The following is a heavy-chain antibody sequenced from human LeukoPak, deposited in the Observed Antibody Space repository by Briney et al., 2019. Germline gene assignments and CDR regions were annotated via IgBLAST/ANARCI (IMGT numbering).Heavy chain of an antibody. J-gene: IGHJ4*02. D-gene: IGHD4-17*01. CDR2: ISDSGGST. CDR1: GFTFSSYA. Sequence: GGSLRLSCAASGFTFSSYAMSWVRQAPGKGLEWVSAISDSGGSTYYADSVKGRFTISRDNSKNTLYLQMNSLRAEDTAVYYCAKDQDDYGDFNWGQGTLVTVSS. CDR3: AKDQDDYGDFN. V-gene: IGHV3-23*01.